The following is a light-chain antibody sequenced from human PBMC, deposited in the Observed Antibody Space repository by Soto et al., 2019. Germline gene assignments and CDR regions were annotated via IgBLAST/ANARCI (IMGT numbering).Light chain of an antibody. J-gene: IGLJ2*01. Sequence: QSVLTQPASVSGSPGQSITISCTGTSSDIGAYNYVSWYQQRPGEAPKVMIYEVSDRPSGVSNRFSGSKSGNTASLTISGLQAEDEADYYCSSYTTSTVVVFGGGTQLTVL. CDR2: EVS. CDR1: SSDIGAYNY. CDR3: SSYTTSTVVV. V-gene: IGLV2-14*01.